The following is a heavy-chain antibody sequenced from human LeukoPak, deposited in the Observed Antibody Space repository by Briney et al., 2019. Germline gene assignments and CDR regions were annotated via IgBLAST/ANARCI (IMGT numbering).Heavy chain of an antibody. J-gene: IGHJ4*02. CDR3: AKDLDCSSTSCYRDY. Sequence: GGSLRPSCAASGFTFSSYAMSWVRQAPGKGLEWVSAISGSGGSTYYADSVKGRFTISRDNSKNTLYLQMNSLRAEDTAVYYCAKDLDCSSTSCYRDYWGQGTLVTVSS. V-gene: IGHV3-23*01. CDR1: GFTFSSYA. D-gene: IGHD2-2*01. CDR2: ISGSGGST.